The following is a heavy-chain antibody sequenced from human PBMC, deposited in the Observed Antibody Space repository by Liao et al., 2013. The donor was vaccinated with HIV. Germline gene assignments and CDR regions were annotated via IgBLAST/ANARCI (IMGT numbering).Heavy chain of an antibody. CDR1: GGSISSYY. CDR2: VYSGGST. Sequence: QVQLQESGPGLVKPSETLSLTCAVSGGSISSYYWSWIRQPAGKGLEWIGRVYSGGSTNYNPSLKSRVTMSVDTTKNRISLNLNSVTAADTAIYYCARDGGGLWDWGQGTRVTVSS. D-gene: IGHD3-16*01. V-gene: IGHV4-4*07. CDR3: ARDGGGLWD. J-gene: IGHJ4*02.